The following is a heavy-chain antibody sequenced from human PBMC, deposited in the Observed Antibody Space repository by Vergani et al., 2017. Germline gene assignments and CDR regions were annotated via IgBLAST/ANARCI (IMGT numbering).Heavy chain of an antibody. D-gene: IGHD2/OR15-2a*01. J-gene: IGHJ4*01. CDR1: GFTFSNSA. CDR3: VXEKIDLGSYFFDS. CDR2: ISGPGLST. Sequence: EVHLLESGGGLVQSGGSLRLSCAASGFTFSNSAVSWVRQAPGRGLEWVSSISGPGLSTYYADSLKGLFSIPRDNSKNTVFLQMHSLRAEDTAIYYCVXEKIDLGSYFFDSWGHGILVTVSS. V-gene: IGHV3-23*01.